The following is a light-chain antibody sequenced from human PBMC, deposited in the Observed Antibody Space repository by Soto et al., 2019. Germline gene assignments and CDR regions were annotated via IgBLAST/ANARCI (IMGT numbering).Light chain of an antibody. CDR3: NSYRSSSTRYV. Sequence: QSALTQPASVSGSPGQSITISCTGTSSDVGGYNYVSWYQQHPGSAPKLLIYDVSNRPSGVSNRFSGSKSGNTASLTISGLQVEDEADYYCNSYRSSSTRYVFGSGTKVTVL. V-gene: IGLV2-14*03. CDR1: SSDVGGYNY. CDR2: DVS. J-gene: IGLJ1*01.